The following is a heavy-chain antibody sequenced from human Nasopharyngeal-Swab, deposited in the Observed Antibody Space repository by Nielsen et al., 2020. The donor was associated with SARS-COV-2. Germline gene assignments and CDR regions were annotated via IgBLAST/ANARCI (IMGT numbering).Heavy chain of an antibody. J-gene: IGHJ4*02. D-gene: IGHD6-13*01. CDR3: AKASGGIAAAGDFDY. Sequence: GESLKISCAASGFTFSSYWMSWVRQAPGKGLEWVANIKQDGSEKYYVDSVKGRFTISRDNAKNSLYLQMNSLRDEDTAVYYCAKASGGIAAAGDFDYWGQGTLVTVSS. V-gene: IGHV3-7*01. CDR1: GFTFSSYW. CDR2: IKQDGSEK.